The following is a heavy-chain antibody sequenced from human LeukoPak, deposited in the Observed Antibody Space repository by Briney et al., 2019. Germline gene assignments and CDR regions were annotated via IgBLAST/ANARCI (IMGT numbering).Heavy chain of an antibody. J-gene: IGHJ4*02. CDR1: GFTFSSYW. V-gene: IGHV3-21*04. D-gene: IGHD2-21*01. CDR2: ISSSSSYI. CDR3: AKAAVTTCRGAYCYPFDY. Sequence: PGGSLRLSCAASGFTFSSYWMHWVRQAPGKGVEWVSSISSSSSYIYYADSVKGRFTISRDSSKNTLFLQMNRLRPEDAAVYYFAKAAVTTCRGAYCYPFDYWGQGTLVTVSS.